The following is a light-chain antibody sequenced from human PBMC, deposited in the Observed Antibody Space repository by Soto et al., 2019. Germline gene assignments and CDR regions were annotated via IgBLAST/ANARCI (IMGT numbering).Light chain of an antibody. CDR2: INSDGSH. CDR3: QSLGTGIQV. V-gene: IGLV4-69*01. Sequence: QLVLTQSPSVSASLGASVKLTCTLSSGHSTYAIAWHQQQPEKGPRFLMKINSDGSHSKGDGFFDRFSGSSSGAERHLTISSLQCEDEADYYCQSLGTGIQVFGGGTKLTVL. J-gene: IGLJ3*02. CDR1: SGHSTYA.